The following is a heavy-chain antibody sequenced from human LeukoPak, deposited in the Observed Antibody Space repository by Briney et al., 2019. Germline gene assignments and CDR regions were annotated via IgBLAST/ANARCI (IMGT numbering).Heavy chain of an antibody. D-gene: IGHD3-16*02. J-gene: IGHJ5*02. V-gene: IGHV4-39*07. Sequence: SETLSLTCTVSGGSISSSSYYWGWIRQPPGKGLEWIGSIYYSGSTYYNPSLKSRVTISVDTSKNQFSLKLSSVTAADTAVYYCARDPVIDYAWGSYRRPWGQGTLVTVSS. CDR1: GGSISSSSYY. CDR2: IYYSGST. CDR3: ARDPVIDYAWGSYRRP.